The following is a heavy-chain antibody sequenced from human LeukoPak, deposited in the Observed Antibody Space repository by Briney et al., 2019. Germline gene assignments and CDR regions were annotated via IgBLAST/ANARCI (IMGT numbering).Heavy chain of an antibody. J-gene: IGHJ4*02. Sequence: WATLSLTCTVSGGSISSSIYYWGWFHQPPGKGLEWIGSIYYNVATYYNSSLKSRVTISVDTSKNHLSLKLSSVTAADTAVYYCARVRDGYNRNWAYWGQGTLVTVSS. CDR3: ARVRDGYNRNWAY. D-gene: IGHD5-24*01. V-gene: IGHV4-39*02. CDR1: GGSISSSIYY. CDR2: IYYNVAT.